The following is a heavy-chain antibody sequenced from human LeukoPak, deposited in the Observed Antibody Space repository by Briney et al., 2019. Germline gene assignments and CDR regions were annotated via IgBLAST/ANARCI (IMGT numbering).Heavy chain of an antibody. V-gene: IGHV4-4*07. CDR2: IYTSGST. J-gene: IGHJ4*02. Sequence: SETLSLTCTVSGGSISSYHWSWIRQAAGKGLERIGRIYTSGSTKYNPSLKSRVTMSVDTSKNQISLKLSSVTAADTAVYYCARAALMTTPTTDLYYFDYWGQGTLVTVSS. CDR3: ARAALMTTPTTDLYYFDY. D-gene: IGHD3-16*01. CDR1: GGSISSYH.